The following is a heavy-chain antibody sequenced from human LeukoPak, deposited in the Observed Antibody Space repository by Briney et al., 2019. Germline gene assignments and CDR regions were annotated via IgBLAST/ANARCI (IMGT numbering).Heavy chain of an antibody. CDR2: IYSGGST. CDR3: ARGPYDVVVPAAMRDQLDY. CDR1: GFTVSSNY. Sequence: GGSLRLSCAASGFTVSSNYMSWVRQAPGKGLEWVSVIYSGGSTYYADSVKGRFTISRDNSKNTLYLQMNSLRAEDTAVYYCARGPYDVVVPAAMRDQLDYWGQGTLVTVSS. V-gene: IGHV3-53*01. D-gene: IGHD2-2*01. J-gene: IGHJ4*02.